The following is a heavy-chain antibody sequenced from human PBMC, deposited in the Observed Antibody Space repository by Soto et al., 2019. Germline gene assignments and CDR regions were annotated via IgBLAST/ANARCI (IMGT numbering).Heavy chain of an antibody. CDR1: GFTFSNAW. J-gene: IGHJ6*02. D-gene: IGHD6-13*01. CDR2: IKSKTDGGTT. CDR3: TADAIAAADYYYGMDV. Sequence: GGSLRLSCAASGFTFSNAWMSWVRQAPGKGLEWVGRIKSKTDGGTTDYAAPVKGRFTISRDDSKNTLYLQMNSLKTEDTAVYYCTADAIAAADYYYGMDVWGQGTTVTVSS. V-gene: IGHV3-15*01.